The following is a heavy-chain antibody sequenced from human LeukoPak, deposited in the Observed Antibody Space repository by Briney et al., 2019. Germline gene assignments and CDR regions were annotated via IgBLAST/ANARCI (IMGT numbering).Heavy chain of an antibody. CDR3: AKGDDYDSSGYMTFDY. D-gene: IGHD3-22*01. CDR1: GFTFSSYA. V-gene: IGHV3-23*01. Sequence: PGGSLRLSCAASGFTFSSYAMSWVCQAPGKGLEWVSAISGSGGSTYYADSVKGRFTISRDNSKNTLYVQMNSLRAEDTAVYYCAKGDDYDSSGYMTFDYWGQGTLVTVSS. CDR2: ISGSGGST. J-gene: IGHJ4*02.